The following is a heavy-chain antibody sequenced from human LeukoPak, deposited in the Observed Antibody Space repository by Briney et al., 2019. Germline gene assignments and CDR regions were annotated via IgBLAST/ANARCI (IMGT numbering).Heavy chain of an antibody. CDR3: ARTDRSWYHNY. J-gene: IGHJ4*02. CDR2: IYPGDSDT. CDR1: GYSFTSYW. Sequence: GEPLNISCKASGYSFTSYWIGGVRQLPGRGLEWMGIIYPGDSDTRYSPSFQGQVTISADKSISTAYLQWSSLKASDTAMYYCARTDRSWYHNYWGQGTLVTVSS. V-gene: IGHV5-51*01. D-gene: IGHD6-13*01.